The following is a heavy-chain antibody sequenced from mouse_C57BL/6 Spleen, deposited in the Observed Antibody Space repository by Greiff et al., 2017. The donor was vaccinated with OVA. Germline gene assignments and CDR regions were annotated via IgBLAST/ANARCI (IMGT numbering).Heavy chain of an antibody. J-gene: IGHJ4*01. CDR1: GYSFTDYN. V-gene: IGHV1-39*01. CDR3: ARQIYYGNYVYAMDY. D-gene: IGHD2-1*01. Sequence: QLQESGPELVKPGASVKISCKASGYSFTDYNMNWVKQSNGKSLEWIGVINPNYGTTSYNQKFKGKATLTVDQSSSTAYMQLNSLTSEDSAVYYCARQIYYGNYVYAMDYWGQGTSVTVSS. CDR2: INPNYGTT.